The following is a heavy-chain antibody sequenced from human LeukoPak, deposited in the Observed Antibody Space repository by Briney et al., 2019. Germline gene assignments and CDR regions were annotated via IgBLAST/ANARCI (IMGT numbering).Heavy chain of an antibody. CDR3: ARSRGRSYGS. CDR2: ISYSGTT. D-gene: IGHD5-18*01. Sequence: SETLSLTCTFTGGSISSSYFYWGWIRRPPGKGLEWIGTISYSGTTYYNPSLKSRVTISVDTSKNQFSVKLSSVTAADTAVYYCARSRGRSYGSWGQGTLVTVSS. V-gene: IGHV4-39*01. J-gene: IGHJ4*02. CDR1: GGSISSSYFY.